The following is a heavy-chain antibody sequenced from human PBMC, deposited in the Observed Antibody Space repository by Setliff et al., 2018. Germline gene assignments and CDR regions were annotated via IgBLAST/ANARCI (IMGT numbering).Heavy chain of an antibody. CDR2: MNPNSGNT. J-gene: IGHJ5*02. Sequence: GASVKVSCKASGYTFTSYDINWVRQATGQGLEWMGWMNPNSGNTGYAQKFQGRVTITRNTSISTAYMELSSLRSEDTAVYYCARGRRGNYDFWSGYSNWFDPWVPETLLVTVSS. D-gene: IGHD3-3*01. CDR1: GYTFTSYD. CDR3: ARGRRGNYDFWSGYSNWFDP. V-gene: IGHV1-8*03.